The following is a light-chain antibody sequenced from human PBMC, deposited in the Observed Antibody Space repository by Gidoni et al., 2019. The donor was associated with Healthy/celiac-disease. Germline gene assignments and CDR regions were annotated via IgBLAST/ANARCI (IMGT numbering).Light chain of an antibody. CDR2: WAA. V-gene: IGKV4-1*01. Sequence: DIVMTQPPDPLAVSMGERATINCKSSLSVLYSSNNKNYLAWYQQKPGQPPKLLIYWAATRESGVPDRFSGSGSGTDFTLTISSLQAEDVAVYYCQQYYSTPPMYTFGQGTKLEIK. CDR3: QQYYSTPPMYT. J-gene: IGKJ2*01. CDR1: LSVLYSSNNKNY.